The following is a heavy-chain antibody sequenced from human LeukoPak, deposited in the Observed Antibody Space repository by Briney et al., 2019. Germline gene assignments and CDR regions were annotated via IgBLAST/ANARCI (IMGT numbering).Heavy chain of an antibody. Sequence: PGGSLRLSCAASGFTLGDFWVFWVRQAPRKGLEWVSRIEGDGSRTNTADSVKGRFTISRDNAKNTVYLQMNSLRVEDTAVYYCTRDFRYVAFDIWGQGTMVTVSS. CDR1: GFTLGDFW. V-gene: IGHV3-74*01. CDR2: IEGDGSRT. CDR3: TRDFRYVAFDI. J-gene: IGHJ3*02. D-gene: IGHD2-2*01.